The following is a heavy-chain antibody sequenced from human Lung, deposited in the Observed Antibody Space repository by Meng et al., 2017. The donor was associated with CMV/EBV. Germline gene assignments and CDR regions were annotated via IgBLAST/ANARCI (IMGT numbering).Heavy chain of an antibody. V-gene: IGHV1-2*02. J-gene: IGHJ4*02. Sequence: QVQLGRCEAQMKKPGASVKGSCTPSGFTISDYYIHWVRQAPGQGLEWMGWVNSNNDATNYARKFQGRVSMTRDTSISTAHMELSRLMSDDTAVYYCVRSSGWSLFDYWGQGTLVTVSS. D-gene: IGHD6-19*01. CDR3: VRSSGWSLFDY. CDR2: VNSNNDAT. CDR1: GFTISDYY.